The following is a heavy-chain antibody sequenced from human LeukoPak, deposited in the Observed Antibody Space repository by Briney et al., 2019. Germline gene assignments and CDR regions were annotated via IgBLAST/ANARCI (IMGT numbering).Heavy chain of an antibody. CDR2: ISSSSSYI. CDR1: GFTFSSYS. V-gene: IGHV3-21*01. J-gene: IGHJ4*02. CDR3: ARVLKARELLGADFDY. D-gene: IGHD1-26*01. Sequence: GGSLRLSCAASGFTFSSYSMNWVRQAPGKGLEWVSSISSSSSYIYSADSLKGRFTISRDNAKNSLYLQMNSLRAEDTAVYYCARVLKARELLGADFDYWGQGTLVTVSS.